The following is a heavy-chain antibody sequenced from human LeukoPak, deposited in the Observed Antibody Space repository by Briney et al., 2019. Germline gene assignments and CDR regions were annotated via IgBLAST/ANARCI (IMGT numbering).Heavy chain of an antibody. CDR3: ASERAAGFLFNR. D-gene: IGHD6-13*01. CDR2: INHSGST. CDR1: GGSFSGYY. V-gene: IGHV4-34*01. Sequence: PSETLSLTCAVYGGSFSGYYWSWIRQPPGKGLEWIGEINHSGSTNYNPSLKSRVTISVDTSKNQFSLKLSSVTAADTAVYHCASERAAGFLFNRWGQGTLVTVSS. J-gene: IGHJ4*02.